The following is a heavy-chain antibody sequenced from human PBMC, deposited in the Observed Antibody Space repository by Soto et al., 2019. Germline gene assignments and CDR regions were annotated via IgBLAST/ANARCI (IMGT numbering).Heavy chain of an antibody. CDR2: IYYSGST. CDR1: GGSISSGDYY. Sequence: SETLSLTCTVSGGSISSGDYYWSWIRQPPGKGLEWIGYIYYSGSTYYNPSLKSRVTISVDTSKNQFSLKLSSVTAADTAVYYCARGYYYDRSTTLQGAFDIWGQGTMVTVSS. D-gene: IGHD3-22*01. V-gene: IGHV4-30-4*01. J-gene: IGHJ3*02. CDR3: ARGYYYDRSTTLQGAFDI.